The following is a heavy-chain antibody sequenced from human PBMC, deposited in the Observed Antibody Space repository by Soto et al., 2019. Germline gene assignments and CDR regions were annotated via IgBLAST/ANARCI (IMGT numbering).Heavy chain of an antibody. J-gene: IGHJ4*02. D-gene: IGHD4-17*01. V-gene: IGHV3-33*01. Sequence: QVQLVESGGGVVQPGRSLRLSCAASGFTFSSYGMHWVRQAPGKGLEWVAVIWYDGSNKYYADSVKGRFTISRDNSKNTLYRQMNSLRAEDTDVYYCARDGPRTNYGDYVRYFDYWGQGTLVTVSS. CDR2: IWYDGSNK. CDR1: GFTFSSYG. CDR3: ARDGPRTNYGDYVRYFDY.